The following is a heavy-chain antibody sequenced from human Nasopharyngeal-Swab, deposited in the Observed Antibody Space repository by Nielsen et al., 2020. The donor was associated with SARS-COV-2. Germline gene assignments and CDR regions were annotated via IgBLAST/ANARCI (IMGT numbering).Heavy chain of an antibody. CDR2: MNPNSGNT. CDR3: AGGGYCSGGSCYSFDAFDI. J-gene: IGHJ3*02. D-gene: IGHD2-15*01. Sequence: ASVKVSCKASGYTFTSYDINWVRQATGQGLEWMGWMNPNSGNTGYAQKFQGRVTMTRNTSMSTAYMELSSLRSDDTAVYYCAGGGYCSGGSCYSFDAFDIWGQGTMVTVSS. V-gene: IGHV1-8*01. CDR1: GYTFTSYD.